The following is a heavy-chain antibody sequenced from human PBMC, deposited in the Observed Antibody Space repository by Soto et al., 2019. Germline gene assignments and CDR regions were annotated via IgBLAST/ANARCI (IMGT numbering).Heavy chain of an antibody. V-gene: IGHV3-23*01. Sequence: EVQLLESGGGLVQPGGSLRLSCAASGFTFSAYGMGWVRQAPGKGLKWVSAISGSGDATFYPDSVRGRFTISRDNSKNTLYLQMTGLTADDTAVYYCAKEYGNRRPFDYWGQGTLVTVSS. CDR3: AKEYGNRRPFDY. D-gene: IGHD3-10*01. J-gene: IGHJ4*02. CDR2: ISGSGDAT. CDR1: GFTFSAYG.